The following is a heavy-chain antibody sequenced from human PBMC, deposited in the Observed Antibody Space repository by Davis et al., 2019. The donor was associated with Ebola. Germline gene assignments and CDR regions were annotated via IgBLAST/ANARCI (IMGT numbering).Heavy chain of an antibody. CDR2: LGLSADT. Sequence: GESLKISCAASGFVFSSYVMSWVRRAPGKGLEWVSTLGLSADTYYADSVKGRFTISRDNSKNTLHLQMNSLRVEDTAIYYCARDFDRVREWGQGTLVTVSS. J-gene: IGHJ4*02. CDR1: GFVFSSYV. V-gene: IGHV3-23*01. CDR3: ARDFDRVRE. D-gene: IGHD3-22*01.